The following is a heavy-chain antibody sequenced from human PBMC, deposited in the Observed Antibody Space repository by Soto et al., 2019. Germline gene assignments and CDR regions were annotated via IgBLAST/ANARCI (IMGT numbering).Heavy chain of an antibody. CDR3: ARASNYDFWSGYSGNWFDP. D-gene: IGHD3-3*01. V-gene: IGHV3-30-3*01. Sequence: GGSLRLSCAASGFTFSSYAMHWVRQAPGKGLEWVAVISYDGSNKYYADSVKGRFTISRDNSKNTLFLQMNSLRSDDTAVYYCARASNYDFWSGYSGNWFDPWGQGTLVTVSS. J-gene: IGHJ5*02. CDR1: GFTFSSYA. CDR2: ISYDGSNK.